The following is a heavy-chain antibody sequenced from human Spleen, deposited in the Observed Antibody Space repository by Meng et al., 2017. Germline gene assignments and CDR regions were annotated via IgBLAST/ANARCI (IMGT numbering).Heavy chain of an antibody. Sequence: GESLKISCAASGFSFSSYAMSWVRRAPGKGLEWLAALSGGGFTTYYADSVKGRFTISRDNSKTTLYLQMNSLRAEYTAVNSCAAVTSMWWSLLLSPTPSQPWFDPWGQGALVTVSS. V-gene: IGHV3-23*01. CDR2: LSGGGFTT. CDR3: AAVTSMWWSLLLSPTPSQPWFDP. D-gene: IGHD2-15*01. CDR1: GFSFSSYA. J-gene: IGHJ5*02.